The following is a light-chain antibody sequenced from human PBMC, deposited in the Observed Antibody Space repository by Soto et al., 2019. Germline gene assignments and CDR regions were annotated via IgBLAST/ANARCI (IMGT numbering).Light chain of an antibody. Sequence: QSVLTQPPSVSGSPGQSITIACTGTSSDVGGYNYVSWYQQHPGKAPKLMIYDVSNRPSGVSNRFSGSKSGNTASLTISGLQAEDVTDYYCSSYTSSSNPYVFGTGTKVTVL. J-gene: IGLJ1*01. CDR1: SSDVGGYNY. CDR2: DVS. CDR3: SSYTSSSNPYV. V-gene: IGLV2-14*01.